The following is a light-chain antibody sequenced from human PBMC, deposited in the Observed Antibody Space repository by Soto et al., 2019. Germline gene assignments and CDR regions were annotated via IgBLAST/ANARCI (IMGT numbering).Light chain of an antibody. CDR2: DVS. V-gene: IGLV2-14*01. J-gene: IGLJ2*01. CDR1: SSDVGGYNF. Sequence: QSALTQPASVSGSPGQSITISCTGTSSDVGGYNFVSWYQHHPGKAPKLIIHDVSSRPSGVSNRFSASKSGNTASLTISGLQAXDXADYYCSSYATSRTHVAFGGGTKLTVL. CDR3: SSYATSRTHVA.